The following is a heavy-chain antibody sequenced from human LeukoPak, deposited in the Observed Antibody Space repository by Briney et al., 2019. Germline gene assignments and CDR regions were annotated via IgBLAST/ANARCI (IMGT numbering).Heavy chain of an antibody. CDR1: GFTFSSYW. V-gene: IGHV3-7*03. D-gene: IGHD3-10*01. CDR2: IKQDGSEK. CDR3: ARDGEAVTPPYFDY. Sequence: GGSLRLSCAASGFTFSSYWMSWVRQAPGKGLEWVANIKQDGSEKYYVDSVKGRFTISRDNAKNSLYLQMNSLRAEDTAVYYCARDGEAVTPPYFDYWGKEPLVPFSS. J-gene: IGHJ4*02.